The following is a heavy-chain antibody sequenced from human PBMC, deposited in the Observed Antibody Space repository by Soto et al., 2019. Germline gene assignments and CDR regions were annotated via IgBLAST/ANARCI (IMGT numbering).Heavy chain of an antibody. V-gene: IGHV4-39*01. D-gene: IGHD2-2*01. CDR3: AIHSTRCLSVFDP. J-gene: IGHJ5*02. CDR1: GVSIRSRSYF. CDR2: IFYSGSA. Sequence: QLQLQESGPGLVKPSETLSLTCTVSGVSIRSRSYFWGWIRQPPGKGLEWIGGIFYSGSACYTPSRKRRVSISMYTSKNHFSLKLGSVTAADTAVYSCAIHSTRCLSVFDPWGQGTLVTVSS.